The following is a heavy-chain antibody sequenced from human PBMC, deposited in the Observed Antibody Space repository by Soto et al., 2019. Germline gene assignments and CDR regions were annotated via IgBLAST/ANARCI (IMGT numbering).Heavy chain of an antibody. J-gene: IGHJ5*02. Sequence: GASVKVSCKASGYTFTGYYMHWVLQAPGQGLEWMGWINPNSGGTNYAQKFQGWVTMTRDTSISTAYMELSRLRSDDTAVYYCARDRIRIAATNPYNWFDPWGQGTLVTVSS. CDR3: ARDRIRIAATNPYNWFDP. CDR2: INPNSGGT. CDR1: GYTFTGYY. V-gene: IGHV1-2*04. D-gene: IGHD6-13*01.